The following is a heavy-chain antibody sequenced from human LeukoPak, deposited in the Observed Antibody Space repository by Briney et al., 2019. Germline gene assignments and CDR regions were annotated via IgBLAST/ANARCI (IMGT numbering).Heavy chain of an antibody. V-gene: IGHV4-34*01. CDR2: INHSGST. J-gene: IGHJ4*02. Sequence: KSSETLSLTCAVYGGSFSGYYWSWIRQPPGKGLEWIGEINHSGSTNYNPSLKSRVTISVDTSKNQFSLKLSSVTAADTAVYYCARSDSSGYHFDYWGQGTLVTVSS. D-gene: IGHD3-22*01. CDR1: GGSFSGYY. CDR3: ARSDSSGYHFDY.